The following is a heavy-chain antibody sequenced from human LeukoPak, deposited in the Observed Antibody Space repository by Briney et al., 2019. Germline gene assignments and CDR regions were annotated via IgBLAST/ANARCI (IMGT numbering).Heavy chain of an antibody. CDR3: AKDGSKKGYSYGDYG. J-gene: IGHJ4*02. V-gene: IGHV3-43*01. D-gene: IGHD5-18*01. CDR2: ISWDGGAT. Sequence: GGSLRLSCAASGFIFDDYTMHWVRQAPGKGLEWVSLISWDGGATYCVDSVKGRFTISRDNSKNSLYLQMNSLRTEDTALYYCAKDGSKKGYSYGDYGGGQGTLVTVSS. CDR1: GFIFDDYT.